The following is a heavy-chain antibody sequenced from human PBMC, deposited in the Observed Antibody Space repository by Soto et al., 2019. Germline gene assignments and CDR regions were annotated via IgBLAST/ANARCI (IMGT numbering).Heavy chain of an antibody. D-gene: IGHD5-12*01. CDR3: AREGVAPYYYYGMDV. V-gene: IGHV1-18*01. Sequence: QVQLVQSGAEVKKPGASVKVSCKASGYTFTRSGISWVRQAPGQGLEWMGWISTYNGDTNYAQTIQGRVAKTTDTSTSTVHMDVRSLSSDDTAVYYCAREGVAPYYYYGMDVWGQGTPVTVSS. J-gene: IGHJ6*02. CDR1: GYTFTRSG. CDR2: ISTYNGDT.